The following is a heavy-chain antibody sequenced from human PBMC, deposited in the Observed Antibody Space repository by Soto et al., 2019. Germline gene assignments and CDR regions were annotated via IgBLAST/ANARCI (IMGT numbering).Heavy chain of an antibody. CDR1: GFTFSGSA. CDR2: IRSKANSYAT. J-gene: IGHJ6*03. Sequence: GGSLRLSCAASGFTFSGSAMHWVRQASGKGLEWVGRIRSKANSYATAYAASVKGRFTISRDDSKNTAYLQMNSLKTEDTAVYYCTRRGRITGTTDYYYYMDVWGKGTTVTVSS. CDR3: TRRGRITGTTDYYYYMDV. D-gene: IGHD1-7*01. V-gene: IGHV3-73*01.